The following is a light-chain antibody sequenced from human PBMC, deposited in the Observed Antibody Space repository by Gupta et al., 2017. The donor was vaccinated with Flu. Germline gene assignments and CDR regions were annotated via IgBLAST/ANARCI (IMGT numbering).Light chain of an antibody. V-gene: IGKV3-15*01. CDR2: GAS. J-gene: IGKJ1*01. Sequence: EIVMTQSPATLSVSPGEKATLSCRASQSVSSNLAWYQQKPGQAPRLRIYGASTRANGIPARFSGSGSGTEFTLTISSLQSEDFAVYFCQQYNNWQTFGQGTKVEIK. CDR3: QQYNNWQT. CDR1: QSVSSN.